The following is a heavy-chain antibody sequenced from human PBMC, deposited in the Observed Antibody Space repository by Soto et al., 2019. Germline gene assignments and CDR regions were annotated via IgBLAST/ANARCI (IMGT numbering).Heavy chain of an antibody. CDR3: AKGPQSYYYDSSGLFDY. V-gene: IGHV3-23*01. CDR2: ISGSGGST. Sequence: GESLKISCAASGFTFSNYAMSWVRQAPGKGLEWVSAISGSGGSTYYADSVKGRFTISRDNSKNTLYLQMNSLRAEDTAVYYCAKGPQSYYYDSSGLFDYWGQGTLVTVSS. J-gene: IGHJ4*02. CDR1: GFTFSNYA. D-gene: IGHD3-22*01.